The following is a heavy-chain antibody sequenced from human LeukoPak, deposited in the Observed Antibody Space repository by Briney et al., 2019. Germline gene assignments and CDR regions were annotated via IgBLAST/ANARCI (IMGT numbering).Heavy chain of an antibody. D-gene: IGHD3-9*01. CDR2: IVGRGGIT. CDR3: AKLSDILSGYLSSYFDY. CDR1: GITFSSYA. J-gene: IGHJ4*02. Sequence: GGSLRLSCAASGITFSSYAMSWVRQAPGKGLEWGSTIVGRGGITYYADSVKGRFTISRDNSKNTLYLQMNSLRAEDTAVYYCAKLSDILSGYLSSYFDYWGQGTLVTVSS. V-gene: IGHV3-23*01.